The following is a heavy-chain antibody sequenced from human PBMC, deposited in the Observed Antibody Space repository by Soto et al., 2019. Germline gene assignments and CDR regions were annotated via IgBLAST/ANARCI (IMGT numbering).Heavy chain of an antibody. CDR1: GGSISSYY. CDR3: ARAKGYGDYNFDY. J-gene: IGHJ4*02. V-gene: IGHV4-59*01. CDR2: IYYSGST. Sequence: PSETLSLTCTVSGGSISSYYWSWIRQPPGKGLEWIGYIYYSGSTNYNPSLKSRVTISVDTSKNQFSLKLSSVTVADTAVYYCARAKGYGDYNFDYWGQGTLATVSS. D-gene: IGHD4-17*01.